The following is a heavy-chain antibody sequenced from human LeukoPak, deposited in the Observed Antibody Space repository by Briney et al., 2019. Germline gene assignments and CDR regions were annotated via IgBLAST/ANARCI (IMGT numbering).Heavy chain of an antibody. D-gene: IGHD3-22*01. V-gene: IGHV5-51*01. CDR3: AVMTYDSSGYYNGYFDY. CDR2: IYPGDSDT. CDR1: GYSLTSYW. Sequence: GESLQISCKGSGYSLTSYWIGWVRQMPGKGLEWMGIIYPGDSDTRYSPSFQGQVTISADKSISTAYLQWSSLKASDTAMYYCAVMTYDSSGYYNGYFDYWGQGTLVTVSS. J-gene: IGHJ4*02.